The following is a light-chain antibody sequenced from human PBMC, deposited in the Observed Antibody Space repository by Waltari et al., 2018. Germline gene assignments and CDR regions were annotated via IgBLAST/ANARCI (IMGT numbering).Light chain of an antibody. CDR2: AAS. CDR1: QPISIW. CDR3: QQYNYYPVT. Sequence: DIQMTQSPSTRSASVGDTITIACRASQPISIWLAWYQQKPGKAPKLLIYAASNLVSGVPSRFSGSGSGTEFTLTISSLQPDDVATYYCQQYNYYPVTFVQGTKLEIK. V-gene: IGKV1-5*03. J-gene: IGKJ2*01.